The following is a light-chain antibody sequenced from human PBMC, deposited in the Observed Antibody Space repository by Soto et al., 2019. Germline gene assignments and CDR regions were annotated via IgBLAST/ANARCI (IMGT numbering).Light chain of an antibody. CDR3: QQYGSSGT. V-gene: IGKV3-20*01. CDR1: QSVRGTS. Sequence: DIVLTQSPGTLSLSPGERATLSCRASQSVRGTSLAWYQQKPGQAPRLLIYGASNRATGIPDRLSGSGSGTDFTLTISRLEPEDFAVYYCQQYGSSGTFGQGTKVDIK. CDR2: GAS. J-gene: IGKJ1*01.